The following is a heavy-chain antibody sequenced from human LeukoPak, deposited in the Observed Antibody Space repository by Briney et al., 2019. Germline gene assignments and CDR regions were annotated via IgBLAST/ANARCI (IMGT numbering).Heavy chain of an antibody. D-gene: IGHD3-10*01. V-gene: IGHV1-69*13. J-gene: IGHJ5*02. CDR2: IIPIFGTA. Sequence: SVKVSCKASGGTFSSYAISWVRQAPGQGLEWMGGIIPIFGTANYAQKFQGRVTITADESTSTAYMELSSLRSEDMAVYYCARDGSGSYYTWFDPWGQGTLVTVSS. CDR1: GGTFSSYA. CDR3: ARDGSGSYYTWFDP.